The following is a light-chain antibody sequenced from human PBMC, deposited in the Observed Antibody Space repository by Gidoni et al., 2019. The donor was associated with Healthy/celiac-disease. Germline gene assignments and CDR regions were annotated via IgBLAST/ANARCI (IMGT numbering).Light chain of an antibody. CDR3: QQSYSTPPGT. J-gene: IGKJ4*01. Sequence: DIQMTQSPSSLSASVGDRVTITCRASQSISSYLNWYQQKPGKAPKLLIYAASSLQSGVPSRFSGSGSGTEFTLTISSLQPEDFATYYCQQSYSTPPGTFGGXTKVEIK. CDR2: AAS. CDR1: QSISSY. V-gene: IGKV1-39*01.